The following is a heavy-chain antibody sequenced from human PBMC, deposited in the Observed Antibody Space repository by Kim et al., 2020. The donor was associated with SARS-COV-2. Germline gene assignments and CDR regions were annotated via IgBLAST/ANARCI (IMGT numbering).Heavy chain of an antibody. J-gene: IGHJ3*02. CDR2: IYYSGST. D-gene: IGHD3-22*01. Sequence: SETLSLTCTVSGGSISSSSYYWGWIRQPPGKGLEWIGSIYYSGSTYYNPSLKSRVTISVDTSKNQFSLKLSSVTAADTAVYYCAGQPYYYDSSGPEVVAFDIWGQGTMVTVSS. V-gene: IGHV4-39*01. CDR3: AGQPYYYDSSGPEVVAFDI. CDR1: GGSISSSSYY.